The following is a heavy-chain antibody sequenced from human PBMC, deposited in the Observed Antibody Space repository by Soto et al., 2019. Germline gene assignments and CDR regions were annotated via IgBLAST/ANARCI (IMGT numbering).Heavy chain of an antibody. V-gene: IGHV1-18*01. D-gene: IGHD3-22*01. CDR1: GYTFTSYG. Sequence: GASVKVSCKASGYTFTSYGISWVRQAPGQGLEWMGWITAHNDNTNYAPKFQGRVTMTTDTSASTAYMELRSLRSDDTAVYYCAREALSYDSSAFYRPDPWGQGILVTVSS. CDR3: AREALSYDSSAFYRPDP. J-gene: IGHJ5*02. CDR2: ITAHNDNT.